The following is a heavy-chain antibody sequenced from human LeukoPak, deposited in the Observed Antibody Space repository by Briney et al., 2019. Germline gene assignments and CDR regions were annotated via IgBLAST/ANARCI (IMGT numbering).Heavy chain of an antibody. Sequence: ASVKVSCKASGGTFSSYAISWVRQAPGQGLEWMGGIIPIFGTANYAQKFQGRVTITTDESTSTAYIELSSLRSEDTAVYYCARGIVPAASIETWYYYYYMDVWGKGTTVTVSS. J-gene: IGHJ6*03. CDR2: IIPIFGTA. D-gene: IGHD2-2*01. V-gene: IGHV1-69*05. CDR3: ARGIVPAASIETWYYYYYMDV. CDR1: GGTFSSYA.